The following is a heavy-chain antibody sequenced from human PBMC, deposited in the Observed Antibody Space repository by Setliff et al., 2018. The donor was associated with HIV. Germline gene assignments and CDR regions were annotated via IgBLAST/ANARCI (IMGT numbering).Heavy chain of an antibody. V-gene: IGHV4-59*08. CDR1: GASISGSY. CDR2: MSLTRDT. Sequence: SETLSLTCTVSGASISGSYWIWVRQPPGKGLEWIGYMSLTRDTNYNPSLKSRVTISVDTSKNQFSLKLSSVTAADTAVYYCARASSRLNCSGGSCYRAPYAFDIWGQGTMVTVSS. D-gene: IGHD2-15*01. J-gene: IGHJ3*02. CDR3: ARASSRLNCSGGSCYRAPYAFDI.